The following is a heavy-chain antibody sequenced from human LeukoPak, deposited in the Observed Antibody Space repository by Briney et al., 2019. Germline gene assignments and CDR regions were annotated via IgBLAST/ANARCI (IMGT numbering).Heavy chain of an antibody. J-gene: IGHJ4*02. V-gene: IGHV3-23*01. D-gene: IGHD4-17*01. Sequence: GGSLRLSCGASGFTLENYAINWVRQAPGKGLEWVSAISNSEVSSITESGDGTYHADSVKGRFTISRDSSKNTVYLQMNSLRAEDTAVYYCAKTPLMTTVTTFDYWGQGTLVTVSS. CDR3: AKTPLMTTVTTFDY. CDR2: ISNSEVSSITESGDGT. CDR1: GFTLENYA.